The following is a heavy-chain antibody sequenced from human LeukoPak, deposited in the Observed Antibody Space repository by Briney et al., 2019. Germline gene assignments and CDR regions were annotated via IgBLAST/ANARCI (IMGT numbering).Heavy chain of an antibody. CDR1: GYTFTGYY. Sequence: ASVKVSCKASGYTFTGYYVHWVRQAPGQGLEWMGWINPNTGATNCAQALRGRVTMTRDTSITIFYMELSSLRTDDTAVYYCARVLRYDDSSGYYAYWGQGTLVTVSS. J-gene: IGHJ4*02. D-gene: IGHD3-22*01. CDR3: ARVLRYDDSSGYYAY. CDR2: INPNTGAT. V-gene: IGHV1-2*02.